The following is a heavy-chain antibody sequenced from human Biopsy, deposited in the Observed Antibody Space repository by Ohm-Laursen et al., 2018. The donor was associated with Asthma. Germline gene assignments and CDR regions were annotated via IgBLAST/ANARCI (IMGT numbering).Heavy chain of an antibody. CDR1: GFTFSSYG. Sequence: SLRLSCAASGFTFSSYGMHWVRQAPGKGLEWVAVISYDGSNKYYADSVKGRFTISRDNSKNTLYLQMNSLRAEDTAVYYCAREGGADYYYYGMDVWGQGTTVTVSS. V-gene: IGHV3-30*03. D-gene: IGHD3-16*01. CDR2: ISYDGSNK. CDR3: AREGGADYYYYGMDV. J-gene: IGHJ6*02.